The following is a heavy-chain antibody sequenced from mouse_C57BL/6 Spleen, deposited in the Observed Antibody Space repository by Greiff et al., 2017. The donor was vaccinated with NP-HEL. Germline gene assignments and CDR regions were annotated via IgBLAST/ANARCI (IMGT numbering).Heavy chain of an antibody. D-gene: IGHD1-1*01. CDR1: GYTFTSYW. CDR3: ARIYYYGSSPYFDV. CDR2: INPRNGGT. V-gene: IGHV1-53*01. Sequence: VQIQQPGTELVKPGASVKLSCKASGYTFTSYWMHWVKQRPGQGLEWIGNINPRNGGTNYNEKFKSKATLTVDKSSSTAYMQLSSLTSEDSAVYYCARIYYYGSSPYFDVWGTGTTVTVSS. J-gene: IGHJ1*03.